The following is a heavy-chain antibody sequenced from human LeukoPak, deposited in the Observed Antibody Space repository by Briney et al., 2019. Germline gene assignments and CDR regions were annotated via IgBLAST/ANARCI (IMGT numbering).Heavy chain of an antibody. J-gene: IGHJ5*02. CDR3: AKDASSSWGGWFGP. D-gene: IGHD6-13*01. CDR2: ISNSAAST. CDR1: GFTVSSNY. Sequence: TGGSLRLSCAASGFTVSSNYMTWVRQAPGKGLEWVSVISNSAASTYYADSVKGRFTISRDNSKNTLYLQMNSLRAEDTAVYYCAKDASSSWGGWFGPWGQGTLVTVSS. V-gene: IGHV3-23*01.